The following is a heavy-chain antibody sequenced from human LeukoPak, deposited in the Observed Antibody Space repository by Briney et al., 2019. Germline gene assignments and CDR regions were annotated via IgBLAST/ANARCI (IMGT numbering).Heavy chain of an antibody. CDR3: ARGGSQPGFDY. CDR1: GGSISSGDDY. J-gene: IGHJ4*02. V-gene: IGHV4-30-4*01. CDR2: IYYSGST. Sequence: SQTLSLTCTVSGGSISSGDDYWRWIRQPPAKGLEWLGYIYYSGSTYYNPSLKSRVTISVDTSKNQFSLKLSSVTATDTAVYYCARGGSQPGFDYWGQGTLVTVSS. D-gene: IGHD3-10*01.